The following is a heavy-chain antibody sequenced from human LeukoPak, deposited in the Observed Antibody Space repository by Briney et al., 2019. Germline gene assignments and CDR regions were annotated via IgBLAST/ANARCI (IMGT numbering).Heavy chain of an antibody. Sequence: PGGSLRLSCAASGFTFSSYAMHWVRQAPGKGLEWVSAISGSGGSTYYADSVKGRLTISRDNSRNTLYLQMNSLRAEDTAVYYCAKDWGYDIPLYYMDVWGKGTTVTISS. CDR1: GFTFSSYA. J-gene: IGHJ6*03. CDR3: AKDWGYDIPLYYMDV. CDR2: ISGSGGST. V-gene: IGHV3-23*01. D-gene: IGHD3-9*01.